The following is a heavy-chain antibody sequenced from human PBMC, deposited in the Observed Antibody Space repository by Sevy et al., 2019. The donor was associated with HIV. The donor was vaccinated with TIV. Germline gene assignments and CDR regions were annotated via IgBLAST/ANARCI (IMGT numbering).Heavy chain of an antibody. CDR2: IKSKVDGETT. CDR3: ATAPGYYDSAPFDY. V-gene: IGHV3-15*01. J-gene: IGHJ4*02. D-gene: IGHD3-22*01. Sequence: GGSLRLSCAVSGFTFSNAWMNWVRQAPGTGLQWVGLIKSKVDGETTDYVAPVKGRFTISRDDSTNTLYLQMNSLKTEDTGVYYCATAPGYYDSAPFDYWGPGTLVTVSS. CDR1: GFTFSNAW.